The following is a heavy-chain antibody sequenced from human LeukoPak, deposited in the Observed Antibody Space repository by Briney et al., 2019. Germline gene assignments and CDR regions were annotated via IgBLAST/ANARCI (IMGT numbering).Heavy chain of an antibody. CDR1: GFTFSSYS. Sequence: PGGSLRLSCAASGFTFSSYSMNWVRQAPGKGLEWVSSISSSSSYIYYADSVKGRFTISRDNAKNSLYLQMNSLRAEDTAVYYCARTLDPYGSGSFSAWGQGTLSPSPQ. J-gene: IGHJ4*02. CDR3: ARTLDPYGSGSFSA. D-gene: IGHD3-10*01. V-gene: IGHV3-21*01. CDR2: ISSSSSYI.